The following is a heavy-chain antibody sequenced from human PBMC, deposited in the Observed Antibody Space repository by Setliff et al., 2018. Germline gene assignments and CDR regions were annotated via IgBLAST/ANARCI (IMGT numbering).Heavy chain of an antibody. D-gene: IGHD1-1*01. J-gene: IGHJ4*02. V-gene: IGHV4-38-2*01. Sequence: SETLSLTCVVSGYYIRSGYYWGWIRQHPGKGLEWIGSIFYDGNTFYNPSLKSRVTMSVDTSKNQFSLKLSSVTAADTSVYYCATLRTSTHFDYWGQGTLVTVSS. CDR1: GYYIRSGYY. CDR3: ATLRTSTHFDY. CDR2: IFYDGNT.